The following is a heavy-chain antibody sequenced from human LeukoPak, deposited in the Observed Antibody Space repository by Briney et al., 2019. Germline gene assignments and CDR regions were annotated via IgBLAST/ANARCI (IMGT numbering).Heavy chain of an antibody. V-gene: IGHV4-34*01. CDR1: GGSFSGYY. Sequence: SETLSLTCAVYGGSFSGYYWSWIRQPPGKGLEWIGEINHSGSTNYNPSLKSRVTISVDTSKNQFSLKLSSVTAADTAVYYCARQGGVLRYFLTKKITGGVDPWGQGTLVTVSS. CDR3: ARQGGVLRYFLTKKITGGVDP. CDR2: INHSGST. D-gene: IGHD3-9*01. J-gene: IGHJ5*02.